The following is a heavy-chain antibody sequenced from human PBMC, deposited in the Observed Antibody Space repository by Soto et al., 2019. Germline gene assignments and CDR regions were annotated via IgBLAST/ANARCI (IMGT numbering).Heavy chain of an antibody. CDR1: GASISRGGSS. D-gene: IGHD3-10*01. J-gene: IGHJ6*02. CDR2: VYHNGIT. V-gene: IGHV4-30-2*01. CDR3: ARGLAVRGSYGLDV. Sequence: SETLSLTCAVSGASISRGGSSWSWIRQAPGTGLEWIGYVYHNGITNYNPSLKSRVTISVDKSQNQFSLSLNSVTAADTAVYYCARGLAVRGSYGLDVWGQGTTVTVS.